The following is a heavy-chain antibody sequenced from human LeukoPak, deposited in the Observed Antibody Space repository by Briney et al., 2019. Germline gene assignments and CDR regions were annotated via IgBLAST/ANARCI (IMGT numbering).Heavy chain of an antibody. Sequence: TSETLSLTCTVSGGPISSYYWSWTRQPPGKGLEWIGYIYYSGSTNYNPSLKSRVTISVDTSKNQFSLKLSSVTAADTAVYYCAREARSGIAADYWGQGTLVTVSS. D-gene: IGHD6-13*01. V-gene: IGHV4-59*01. CDR3: AREARSGIAADY. CDR2: IYYSGST. CDR1: GGPISSYY. J-gene: IGHJ4*02.